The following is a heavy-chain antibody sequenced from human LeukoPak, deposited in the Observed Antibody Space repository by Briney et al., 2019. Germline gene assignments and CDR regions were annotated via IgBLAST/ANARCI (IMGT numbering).Heavy chain of an antibody. D-gene: IGHD7-27*01. J-gene: IGHJ4*02. CDR2: VKRETEGRST. CDR3: ANEAWGKGDY. CDR1: GLIFHDAW. V-gene: IGHV3-15*01. Sequence: PGGSLTLSCTASGLIFHDAWWVWVRQAPGKGLEWIARVKRETEGRSTDYAAPVRGRFVISRDDSKYIVQLQMSSLKIEDTGVSFRANEAWGKGDYWGQGTPVIIST.